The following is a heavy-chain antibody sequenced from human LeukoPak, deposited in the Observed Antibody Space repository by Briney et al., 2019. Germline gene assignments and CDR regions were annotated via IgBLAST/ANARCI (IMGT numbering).Heavy chain of an antibody. Sequence: PGGSLRLSCAASGFTVITNDMTWVRQAPGKGPEWVSVLYSDGNTKYADSVQGRFTISRDNSENTLYLEMNSPSPDDTAVYYCARGVEPLAANTLAYWGQGTLVTVSS. D-gene: IGHD1-14*01. CDR1: GFTVITND. V-gene: IGHV3-53*01. CDR2: LYSDGNT. CDR3: ARGVEPLAANTLAY. J-gene: IGHJ4*02.